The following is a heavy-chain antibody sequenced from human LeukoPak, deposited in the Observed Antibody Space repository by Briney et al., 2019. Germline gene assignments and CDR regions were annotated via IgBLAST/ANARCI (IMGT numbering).Heavy chain of an antibody. D-gene: IGHD5-18*01. Sequence: GGSLRLSCAASGFTFSSYWMSWVRQAPGKGLEWVAHIKQDGSEKYYVDSVKGRFTISRDNAKNSLYLQMNSLRAEDTAVYYCARDGREDTAMGGCDYWGQGTLVTVSS. CDR1: GFTFSSYW. CDR2: IKQDGSEK. J-gene: IGHJ4*02. V-gene: IGHV3-7*01. CDR3: ARDGREDTAMGGCDY.